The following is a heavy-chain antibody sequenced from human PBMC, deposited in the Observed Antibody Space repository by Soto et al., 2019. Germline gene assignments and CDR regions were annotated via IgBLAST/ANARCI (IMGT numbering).Heavy chain of an antibody. V-gene: IGHV1-24*01. Sequence: ASVKVSCKVSGYTLTELSMHWVRQAPGKGLEWMGGFDPEDGETIYAQKFQGRVTMTEDTSTDTAYMELSSLRSEDTAVYYCATPSPPQYCTNGVCFNNYFDYWGQGTLVTVSS. CDR3: ATPSPPQYCTNGVCFNNYFDY. CDR2: FDPEDGET. D-gene: IGHD2-8*01. J-gene: IGHJ4*02. CDR1: GYTLTELS.